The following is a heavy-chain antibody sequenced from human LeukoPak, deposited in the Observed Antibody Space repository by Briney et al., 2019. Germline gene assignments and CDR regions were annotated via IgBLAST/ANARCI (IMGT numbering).Heavy chain of an antibody. Sequence: SETLSLTCAVYGGSFSDYYWSWIRQPPGKGLGWIGEINHIGSTNYNPSLKSRVTISVDTSKNQFSLKLSSVTAADTAVYYCAREKGGSYLDNWFDPWGQGTLVTVSS. CDR2: INHIGST. CDR3: AREKGGSYLDNWFDP. J-gene: IGHJ5*02. V-gene: IGHV4-34*01. D-gene: IGHD1-26*01. CDR1: GGSFSDYY.